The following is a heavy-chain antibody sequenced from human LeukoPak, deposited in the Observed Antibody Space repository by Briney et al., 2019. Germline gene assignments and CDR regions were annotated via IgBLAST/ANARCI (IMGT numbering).Heavy chain of an antibody. Sequence: TETLSLTCTVSGGSISNSNCYWGWIRQPPGKGLEWIGSIYYSGSTYYNPSLKSRVTISVDTSKNQFSLKLASVTAADTAIYYCAKGAGGFSYYNWFDPWGQGTLVTVSS. V-gene: IGHV4-39*07. CDR1: GGSISNSNCY. CDR2: IYYSGST. D-gene: IGHD5-18*01. J-gene: IGHJ5*02. CDR3: AKGAGGFSYYNWFDP.